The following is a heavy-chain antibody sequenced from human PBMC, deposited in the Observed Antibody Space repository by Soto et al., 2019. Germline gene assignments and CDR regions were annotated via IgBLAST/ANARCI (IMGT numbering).Heavy chain of an antibody. J-gene: IGHJ4*02. CDR1: GYSFTSLD. CDR2: MQPSSGRT. V-gene: IGHV1-8*01. D-gene: IGHD2-21*02. Sequence: QVQLVQSGAEVREPGASVKVSCKASGYSFTSLDINWVRQTTGQGLEWMGWMQPSSGRTGYAQKFQGRVTMTRDTSIYTAYMELSSLTSDDTAYYYCARGVTAEVDYWGQGTLVTVSS. CDR3: ARGVTAEVDY.